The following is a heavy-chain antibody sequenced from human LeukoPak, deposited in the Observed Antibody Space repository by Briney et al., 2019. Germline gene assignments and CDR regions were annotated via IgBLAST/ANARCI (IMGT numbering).Heavy chain of an antibody. CDR2: IYYSGST. CDR1: GGSISSSSYY. D-gene: IGHD6-19*01. V-gene: IGHV4-39*01. J-gene: IGHJ3*02. Sequence: PSETLSLTCTVSGGSISSSSYYWGWIRQPPGKGLEWVGSIYYSGSTYYNPSLKSRVTISVDTSKNQFSLRLSSVTAADTAVYYCARHRAMTYSSGWYRNAFDIWGQGTMVTVSS. CDR3: ARHRAMTYSSGWYRNAFDI.